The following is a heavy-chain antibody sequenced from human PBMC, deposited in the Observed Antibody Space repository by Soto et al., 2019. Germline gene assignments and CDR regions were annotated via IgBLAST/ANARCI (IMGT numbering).Heavy chain of an antibody. CDR2: IYYSGKT. CDR3: ARSTGSNLVY. Sequence: PSETLSLTCTVSGDSISNYAYSWGWIRQPPEKGLEYIGTIYYSGKTYYNWPLESRVTMSLDTSKNQFSLRLTSVTAADTAVYYCARSTGSNLVYRRQALLVSVSS. D-gene: IGHD2-15*01. CDR1: GDSISNYAYS. J-gene: IGHJ4*02. V-gene: IGHV4-39*01.